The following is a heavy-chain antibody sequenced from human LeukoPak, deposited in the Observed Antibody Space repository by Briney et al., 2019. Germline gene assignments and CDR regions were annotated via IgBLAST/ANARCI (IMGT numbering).Heavy chain of an antibody. J-gene: IGHJ4*02. D-gene: IGHD6-13*01. V-gene: IGHV1-18*01. Sequence: ASVKVSCKASGYTFTSYGISWVRQAPGQGLEWMGWISAYNGNTNYAQKLQGRVTMTTDTSTSTAYMELRSLRSDDTAVYYCARDRMEAAAGYLFDYWGQGTLVTVSS. CDR1: GYTFTSYG. CDR3: ARDRMEAAAGYLFDY. CDR2: ISAYNGNT.